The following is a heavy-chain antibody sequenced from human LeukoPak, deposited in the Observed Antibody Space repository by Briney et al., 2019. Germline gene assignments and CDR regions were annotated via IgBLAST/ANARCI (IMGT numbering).Heavy chain of an antibody. CDR2: ISSSSSYI. CDR3: ARDEDSSGWFSNFDY. Sequence: GGSLRLSCAASGFTFSSYGMHWVRQAPGKGLEWVSSISSSSSYIYYADSVKGRFTISRDNAKNSLYLQMNSLRAEDTAVYYCARDEDSSGWFSNFDYWGQGTLVTVSS. CDR1: GFTFSSYG. J-gene: IGHJ4*02. D-gene: IGHD6-19*01. V-gene: IGHV3-21*01.